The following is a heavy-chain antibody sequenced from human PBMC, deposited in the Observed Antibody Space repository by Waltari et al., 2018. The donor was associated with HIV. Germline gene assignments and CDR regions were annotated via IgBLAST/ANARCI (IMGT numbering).Heavy chain of an antibody. CDR2: ITGDGGTT. CDR3: AKDSGSHGWYLDL. V-gene: IGHV3-23*01. CDR1: GFTFGNYA. Sequence: EVQMLESGGDSVQPGGSLRLSCAASGFTFGNYAITWVRQAPGEGLVWVSAITGDGGTTYYADSVKGRLTISRDNSKNTLYLQMNSLRDEDTAVYYCAKDSGSHGWYLDLWGRGTLVTVSP. D-gene: IGHD1-26*01. J-gene: IGHJ2*01.